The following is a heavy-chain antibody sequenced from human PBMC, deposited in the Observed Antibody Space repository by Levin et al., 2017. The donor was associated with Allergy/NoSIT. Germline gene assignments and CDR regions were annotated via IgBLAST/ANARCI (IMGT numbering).Heavy chain of an antibody. CDR1: GFSFNAFS. CDR2: IGTGHTVT. J-gene: IGHJ4*02. Sequence: QLGESLKISCAASGFSFNAFSMNWVRQAPGKGLEWISFIGTGHTVTSYADSVKGRFTISGDIAKNSIYLQMSGLRDEDTAVYYCARDLNWSFDFWGQGTPVTVSS. D-gene: IGHD3-3*01. CDR3: ARDLNWSFDF. V-gene: IGHV3-48*02.